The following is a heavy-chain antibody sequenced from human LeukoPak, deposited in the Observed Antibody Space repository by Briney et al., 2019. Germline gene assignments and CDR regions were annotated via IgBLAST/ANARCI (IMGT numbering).Heavy chain of an antibody. Sequence: GGSLRLSCAASGFTFSSFAMSWVRQAPGKGLEWVSSLSGSGAGTNYADSVKGRFTISRDNSKNTLYLQMNSLRAADTAVYYCAKDLLAATIDYYFDYWGQGTLVTVSS. CDR1: GFTFSSFA. J-gene: IGHJ4*02. D-gene: IGHD5-12*01. CDR2: LSGSGAGT. CDR3: AKDLLAATIDYYFDY. V-gene: IGHV3-23*01.